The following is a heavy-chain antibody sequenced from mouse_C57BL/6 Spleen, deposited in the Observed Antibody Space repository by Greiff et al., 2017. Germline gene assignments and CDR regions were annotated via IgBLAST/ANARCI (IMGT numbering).Heavy chain of an antibody. CDR1: GFTFSSYA. CDR2: ISDGGSYT. Sequence: EVKLVESGGGLVKPGGSLKLSCAASGFTFSSYAMSWVRQTPEKRLEWVATISDGGSYTYYPDNVKGRFTISRDNAKNNLYLQMSHLKSEDTAMYYCAREGSNFLYAMDYWGQGTSVTVSS. V-gene: IGHV5-4*01. CDR3: AREGSNFLYAMDY. J-gene: IGHJ4*01. D-gene: IGHD2-5*01.